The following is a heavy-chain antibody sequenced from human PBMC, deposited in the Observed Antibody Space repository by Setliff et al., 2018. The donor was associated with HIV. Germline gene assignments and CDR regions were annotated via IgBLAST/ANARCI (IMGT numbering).Heavy chain of an antibody. CDR1: GGTFSSYA. V-gene: IGHV1-69*13. CDR2: IIPIYGTP. J-gene: IGHJ5*02. Sequence: SVKVSCKASGGTFSSYAITWVRQAPGQGPEWMGGIIPIYGTPNYAQRFQGRVTITADESTSTAYMDLSSLTSDDTAVYYCAPSPRGTYYDILSGRPRGWFDPWGQGTLVTVSS. CDR3: APSPRGTYYDILSGRPRGWFDP. D-gene: IGHD3-9*01.